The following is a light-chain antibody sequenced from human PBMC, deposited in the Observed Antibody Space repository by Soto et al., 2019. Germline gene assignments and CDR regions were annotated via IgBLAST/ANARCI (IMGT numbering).Light chain of an antibody. V-gene: IGKV3-20*01. Sequence: EIVLTQSPGTLSLSLGERATPSRRASQSVSSDFLAWYQQKPGQAPRLLIFGISSRATGIPDRFSGSGSGTDFTLTISRLEPEDAAVYYCQQYGNSHSFGQGTKLEIK. J-gene: IGKJ2*01. CDR2: GIS. CDR3: QQYGNSHS. CDR1: QSVSSDF.